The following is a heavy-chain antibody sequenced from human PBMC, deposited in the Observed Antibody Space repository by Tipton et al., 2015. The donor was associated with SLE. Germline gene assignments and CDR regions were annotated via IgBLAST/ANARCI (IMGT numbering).Heavy chain of an antibody. V-gene: IGHV3-66*02. CDR2: IYSGGST. Sequence: SLRLSCAASGFTVSSNYMSWVRQAPGKGLEWVSVIYSGGSTYYADSVKGRFTISRDNSKNTLYLQMNSLRAEDTAVYYCAREAGYGGYYYYGMDVWGQGTTVTVSS. J-gene: IGHJ6*02. CDR1: GFTVSSNY. D-gene: IGHD5-18*01. CDR3: AREAGYGGYYYYGMDV.